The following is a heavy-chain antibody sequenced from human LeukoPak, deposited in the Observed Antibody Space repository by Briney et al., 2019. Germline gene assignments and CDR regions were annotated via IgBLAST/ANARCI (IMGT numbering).Heavy chain of an antibody. V-gene: IGHV3-21*01. J-gene: IGHJ3*02. CDR1: GFTFSSYS. Sequence: GGSLRLSCAASGFTFSSYSMNWVGPAPGKGLEWVSSISKRSSYIYYADQVKGRFTISRDNAKNSLYLQMNSLRAEDTAVYYCARSSPHCSSTSCYNDAFDIWGQGTMVTVSP. CDR3: ARSSPHCSSTSCYNDAFDI. D-gene: IGHD2-2*02. CDR2: ISKRSSYI.